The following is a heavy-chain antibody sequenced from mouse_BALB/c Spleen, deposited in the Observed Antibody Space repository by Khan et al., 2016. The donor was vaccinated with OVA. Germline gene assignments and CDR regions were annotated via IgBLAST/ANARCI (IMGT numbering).Heavy chain of an antibody. V-gene: IGHV3-2*02. J-gene: IGHJ2*01. CDR2: ISYSGGT. CDR1: GYSITSGYA. CDR3: ARGNYYGYYFDY. D-gene: IGHD1-1*01. Sequence: EVQLQESGPGLVKPSQSLSLTCTVTGYSITSGYAWNWIRQFPGNKLEWMGYISYSGGTSYNPSLKSRISITRDTSKNPFFLQLNSVTTEDSATYYSARGNYYGYYFDYWGQGTTLTVSS.